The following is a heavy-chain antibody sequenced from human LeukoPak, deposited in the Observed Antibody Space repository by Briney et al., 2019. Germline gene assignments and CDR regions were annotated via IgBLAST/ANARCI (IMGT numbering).Heavy chain of an antibody. CDR1: GGTFSSYA. Sequence: SVKVSCKVSGGTFSSYAISWVRQAPGQGLEWMGGIIPIFGTANYAQTFQGRVTITADKSTSTAYMELSSLRSEDTAVYYCARDLKGSGYSYGPFDYWGQGTLITVSS. J-gene: IGHJ4*02. CDR3: ARDLKGSGYSYGPFDY. D-gene: IGHD5-18*01. CDR2: IIPIFGTA. V-gene: IGHV1-69*06.